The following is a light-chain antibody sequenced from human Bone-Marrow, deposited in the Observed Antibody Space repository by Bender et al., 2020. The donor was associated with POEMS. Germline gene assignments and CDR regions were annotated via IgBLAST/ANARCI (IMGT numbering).Light chain of an antibody. CDR2: END. CDR3: QSSDNNNRVV. J-gene: IGLJ2*01. V-gene: IGLV6-57*02. Sequence: FMLTQPHSESESPGKTATISCTGSSGNIATNYVHWYQQRPASAPTVVIYENDKRSSGVPDRFSGSIDRSSNSASLTISGLKPEDEADYYCQSSDNNNRVVFGGGTKLTVL. CDR1: SGNIATNY.